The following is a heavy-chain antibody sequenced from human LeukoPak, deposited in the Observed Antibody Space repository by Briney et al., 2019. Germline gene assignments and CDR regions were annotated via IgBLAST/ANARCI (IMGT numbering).Heavy chain of an antibody. CDR2: IYYSGST. J-gene: IGHJ4*02. CDR1: GGSISSGTYY. CDR3: ASYKTYYDSSGNPFDY. V-gene: IGHV4-39*01. Sequence: SETLSLTCTVSGGSISSGTYYWGWIRQPPGKGLEWIGSIYYSGSTYYNPSLRGRVTISVDTSKKQFSLKLNSVTAADTAVYYCASYKTYYDSSGNPFDYWGQGTLVTVSS. D-gene: IGHD3-22*01.